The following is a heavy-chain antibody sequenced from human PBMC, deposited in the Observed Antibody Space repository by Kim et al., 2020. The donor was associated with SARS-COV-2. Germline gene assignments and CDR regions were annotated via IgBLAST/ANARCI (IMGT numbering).Heavy chain of an antibody. V-gene: IGHV3-73*01. CDR3: SSTTEAAVSKVY. J-gene: IGHJ4*02. CDR2: IRGRANSDAT. Sequence: GGSLRLSCAASGFILSDSFLHWVRQASGKGPEWVGRIRGRANSDATVYAASVKGRFISSREDSQKTADLQMNSLETEESVGYYCSSTTEAAVSKVYWRQETLVTVSS. CDR1: GFILSDSF. D-gene: IGHD4-4*01.